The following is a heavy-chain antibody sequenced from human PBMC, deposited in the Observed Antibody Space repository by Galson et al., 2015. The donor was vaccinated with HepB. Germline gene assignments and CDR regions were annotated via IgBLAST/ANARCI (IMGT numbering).Heavy chain of an antibody. CDR2: ISSSGSTI. Sequence: SLRLSCAASGFTFSDYYMSWIRQAPGKGLEWVSYISSSGSTIYYADTVKGRFTISRDNAKNSLYLQMNSLRAEDTAVYYCASSSLEEQHLDYWGQGTLVTVSS. D-gene: IGHD3-3*02. V-gene: IGHV3-11*01. J-gene: IGHJ4*02. CDR3: ASSSLEEQHLDY. CDR1: GFTFSDYY.